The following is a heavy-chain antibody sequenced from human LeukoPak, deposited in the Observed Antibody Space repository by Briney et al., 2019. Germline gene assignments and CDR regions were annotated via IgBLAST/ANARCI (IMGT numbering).Heavy chain of an antibody. CDR2: MNPNSGNT. CDR3: ARALTYYYDSSADWFDP. V-gene: IGHV1-8*01. D-gene: IGHD3-22*01. CDR1: GYTFTSYD. J-gene: IGHJ5*02. Sequence: GASVKVSCKASGYTFTSYDINWVRQATGQGLEWMGWMNPNSGNTGYAQKFQGRVTMTRNNSISTAYMELSSLRSEDTAVYYCARALTYYYDSSADWFDPWGQGTLVTVSS.